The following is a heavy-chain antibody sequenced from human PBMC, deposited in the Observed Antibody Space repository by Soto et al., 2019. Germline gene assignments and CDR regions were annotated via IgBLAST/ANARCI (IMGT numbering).Heavy chain of an antibody. CDR2: IIPIFGTA. CDR3: ARPSPLRFLEWSPRPEDYYYGMDV. J-gene: IGHJ6*02. D-gene: IGHD3-3*01. CDR1: GGTFSSYA. Sequence: SVKVSCKASGGTFSSYAISWVRQAPGQGLEWMGGIIPIFGTANYAQKFQGRVTITADESTSTAYMELSSLRSEDTAVYYCARPSPLRFLEWSPRPEDYYYGMDVWGQGTTVTVSS. V-gene: IGHV1-69*13.